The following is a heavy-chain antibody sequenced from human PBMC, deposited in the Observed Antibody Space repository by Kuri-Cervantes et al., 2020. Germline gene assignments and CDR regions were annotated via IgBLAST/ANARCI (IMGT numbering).Heavy chain of an antibody. J-gene: IGHJ4*02. CDR2: IYHSGST. Sequence: SETLSLTCAVSGGSISSSNWWSWVRQPPGKGLEWIGEIYHSGSTNYNPSLKSRVTISVDTSKNQFSLKLSSVTAADTAVYYCAIVPATAAFDYWGQGTLVTVSS. CDR1: GGSISSSNW. D-gene: IGHD2-2*01. CDR3: AIVPATAAFDY. V-gene: IGHV4-4*02.